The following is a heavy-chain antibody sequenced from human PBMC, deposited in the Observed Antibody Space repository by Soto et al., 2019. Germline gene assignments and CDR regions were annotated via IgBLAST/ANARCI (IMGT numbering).Heavy chain of an antibody. D-gene: IGHD6-19*01. J-gene: IGHJ4*02. Sequence: ASVKVSCKASGYTFTTYAMHWVRQAPGQRLEWMGWINAGNGATKYSQNFQDRVTIARDTSANTAFMELSSLRSEDTTVYYCARDLGGWTDYWGQGTLVTVSS. CDR2: INAGNGAT. V-gene: IGHV1-3*01. CDR1: GYTFTTYA. CDR3: ARDLGGWTDY.